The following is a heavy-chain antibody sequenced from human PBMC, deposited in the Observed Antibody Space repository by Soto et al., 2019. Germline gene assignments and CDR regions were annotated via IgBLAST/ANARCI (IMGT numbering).Heavy chain of an antibody. CDR3: ARDWSYALNY. CDR1: GFTFSSSW. J-gene: IGHJ4*02. Sequence: GGSLRLSCAASGFTFSSSWMHWVRQAPGKGLVWVSHINSDGTDTNYADSVKGRFTISRDNAKNTAYLQMNSLRAEDTAVYYCARDWSYALNYWGQGSLVTVSS. CDR2: INSDGTDT. D-gene: IGHD3-16*01. V-gene: IGHV3-74*01.